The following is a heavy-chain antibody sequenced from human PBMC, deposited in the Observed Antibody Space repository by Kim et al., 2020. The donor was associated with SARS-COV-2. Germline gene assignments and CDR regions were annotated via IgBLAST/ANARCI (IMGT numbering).Heavy chain of an antibody. CDR2: IIPIFGTA. J-gene: IGHJ4*02. V-gene: IGHV1-69*13. Sequence: SVKVSCKASGGTFSSYAISWVRQAPGQGLEWMGGIIPIFGTANYAQKFQGRVTITADESTSTAYMELSSLRSEDTAVYYCARGGVDTATPFDYWGQGTLVTVSS. D-gene: IGHD5-18*01. CDR1: GGTFSSYA. CDR3: ARGGVDTATPFDY.